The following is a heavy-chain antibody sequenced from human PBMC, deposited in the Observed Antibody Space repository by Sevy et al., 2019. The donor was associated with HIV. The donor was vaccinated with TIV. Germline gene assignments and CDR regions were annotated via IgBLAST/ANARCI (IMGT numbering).Heavy chain of an antibody. V-gene: IGHV4-38-2*01. Sequence: SETLSLTCAVSGYSISSGYYWGWIRQPPGKGLEWIGSIYHSGSTYYNPSLKSRVTISVDTSKNQFSLKLSSVTAADTAVYYCARQANWGSSYNYWGQGTLVTVSS. CDR1: GYSISSGYY. D-gene: IGHD7-27*01. CDR3: ARQANWGSSYNY. CDR2: IYHSGST. J-gene: IGHJ4*02.